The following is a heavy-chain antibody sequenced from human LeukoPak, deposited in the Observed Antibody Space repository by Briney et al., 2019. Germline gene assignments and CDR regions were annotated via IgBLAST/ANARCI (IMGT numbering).Heavy chain of an antibody. CDR2: ISSSSTYI. D-gene: IGHD1-26*01. CDR1: GFTFSSYT. Sequence: GGSLRLSCAASGFTFSSYTMNWVRQAPGKGLEWVSSISSSSTYIYYADSVKGRFAISRDNAKNSLYLQMNSLRAEDTALYYCAKGDSGSYSDAFDIWGQGTMVSVSS. J-gene: IGHJ3*02. CDR3: AKGDSGSYSDAFDI. V-gene: IGHV3-21*04.